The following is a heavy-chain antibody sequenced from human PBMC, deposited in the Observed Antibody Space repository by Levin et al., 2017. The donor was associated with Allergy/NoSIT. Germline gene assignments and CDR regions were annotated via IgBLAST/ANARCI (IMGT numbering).Heavy chain of an antibody. CDR1: GFAFEDFA. V-gene: IGHV3-9*01. CDR2: VSWNSGTI. CDR3: ADGRYYDFWSGYFRY. Sequence: PGGSLRLSCAVSGFAFEDFAMHWVRQAPGKGLEWVSGVSWNSGTIAYADSVKGRFTISRDNAKNSLYRQMDSLRSEDTAFYYCADGRYYDFWSGYFRYWGQGSLVTVSS. D-gene: IGHD3-3*01. J-gene: IGHJ4*02.